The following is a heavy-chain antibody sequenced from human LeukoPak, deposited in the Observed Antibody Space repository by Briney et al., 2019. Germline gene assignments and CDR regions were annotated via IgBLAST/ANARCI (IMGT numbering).Heavy chain of an antibody. J-gene: IGHJ5*02. V-gene: IGHV1-69*06. D-gene: IGHD5-12*01. CDR3: ASEGTRGYSGYDQYNWFDP. CDR2: IIPIFGTA. Sequence: SGKVSCKASGGTFSSYAISWVRQAPGQGLEWMGGIIPIFGTANYAQKFQGRVTITADKSTSTAYMELSSLRSEDTAVYYCASEGTRGYSGYDQYNWFDPWGQGTLVTVSS. CDR1: GGTFSSYA.